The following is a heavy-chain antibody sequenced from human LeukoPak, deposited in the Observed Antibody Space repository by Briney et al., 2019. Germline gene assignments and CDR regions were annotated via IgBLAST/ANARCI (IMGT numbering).Heavy chain of an antibody. D-gene: IGHD6-19*01. CDR2: IWSDGSQT. J-gene: IGHJ4*02. CDR3: ARDLGGWPFDY. CDR1: GFTFSSYA. Sequence: PGGSLRLSCAASGFTFSSYAMSWVRQAPGKGLEWVAVIWSDGSQTKYADSVKGRFTISRDNAKNILYLQMKSLRVEDTAMYYCARDLGGWPFDYWGQGTPVTVSS. V-gene: IGHV3-33*08.